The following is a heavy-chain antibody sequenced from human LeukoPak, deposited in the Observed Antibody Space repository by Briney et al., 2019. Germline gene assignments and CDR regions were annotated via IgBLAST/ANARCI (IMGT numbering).Heavy chain of an antibody. CDR3: ASDLYSGSYRFDY. Sequence: GGSLRLSCAASGFTFSDYYMSWIRQAPGKGLEWVSYINSSGSTIYYADFLKGRITIIGDNDKHLLLLLMNSPTADDAAVYYCASDLYSGSYRFDYWGEGTLVTVSS. J-gene: IGHJ4*02. V-gene: IGHV3-11*04. D-gene: IGHD1-26*01. CDR2: INSSGSTI. CDR1: GFTFSDYY.